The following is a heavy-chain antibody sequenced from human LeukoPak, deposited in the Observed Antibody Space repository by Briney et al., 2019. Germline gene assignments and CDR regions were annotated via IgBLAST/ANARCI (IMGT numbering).Heavy chain of an antibody. CDR1: GYTFTSYD. Sequence: ASVKVSCKASGYTFTSYDINWVRQATGQGLEWMGWMNPNSGNTGYAQKFQGRVTITRNTSISTAYMELSSLRSEDTAVYYCARGGIGGDDNGDPGDYWGQGTLVTVSS. J-gene: IGHJ4*02. D-gene: IGHD4-17*01. V-gene: IGHV1-8*03. CDR2: MNPNSGNT. CDR3: ARGGIGGDDNGDPGDY.